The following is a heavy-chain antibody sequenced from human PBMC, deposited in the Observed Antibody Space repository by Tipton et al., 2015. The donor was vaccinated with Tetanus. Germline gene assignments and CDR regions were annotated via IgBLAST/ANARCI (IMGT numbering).Heavy chain of an antibody. CDR3: AKVRGGGYWFSLDY. J-gene: IGHJ4*02. V-gene: IGHV3-30*18. D-gene: IGHD2-21*01. Sequence: SLRLSCAASGFTFGSYGMHWVRQAPGKGLEWVAVISYDGSNKYYADSVKGRFTISRDNSKNTLYLQMNSLRAEDTAVYYCAKVRGGGYWFSLDYWGQGTLVTVSS. CDR1: GFTFGSYG. CDR2: ISYDGSNK.